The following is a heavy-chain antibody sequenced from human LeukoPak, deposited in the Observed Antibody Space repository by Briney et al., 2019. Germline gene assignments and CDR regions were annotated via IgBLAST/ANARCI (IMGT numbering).Heavy chain of an antibody. CDR3: ARVESYPLRNAFDI. D-gene: IGHD1-14*01. CDR1: GGSISSYY. V-gene: IGHV4-59*01. CDR2: LYYSGST. Sequence: SETLSLTCTVSGGSISSYYWSWIRQPPGKGLEWIGYLYYSGSTNYNPSLKSRVTISVDTSKNQFSLKLSSVTAADTAVYYCARVESYPLRNAFDIWGQGTRVIVSS. J-gene: IGHJ3*02.